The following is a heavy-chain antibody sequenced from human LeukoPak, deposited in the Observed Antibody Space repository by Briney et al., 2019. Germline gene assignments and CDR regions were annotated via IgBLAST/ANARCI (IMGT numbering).Heavy chain of an antibody. CDR3: ARGGTVVRGADDAFDI. V-gene: IGHV1-2*02. D-gene: IGHD3-10*01. CDR2: INPNSGGT. J-gene: IGHJ3*02. Sequence: ASVKVSFKASGYTFTTYGFSWVRQAPGQGLEWMGWINPNSGGTNYAQKFQGRVTMTRETSISTVYMELSGLRSDDTAVYSCARGGTVVRGADDAFDIWGQGTMVTVS. CDR1: GYTFTTYG.